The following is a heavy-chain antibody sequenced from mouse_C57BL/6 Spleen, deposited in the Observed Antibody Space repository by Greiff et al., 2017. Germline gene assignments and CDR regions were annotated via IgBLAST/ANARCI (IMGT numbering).Heavy chain of an antibody. CDR2: INPGSGGT. Sequence: VQLQQSGAELVRPGTSVKVSCKASGYAFTNYLIEWVKQRPGQGLEWIGVINPGSGGTNYNEKFKGKATLTADKSSSTAYMQLSSLTSEDSAVYFCARSGGKRAFDYWGQGTTLTVSS. J-gene: IGHJ2*01. V-gene: IGHV1-54*01. CDR3: ARSGGKRAFDY. D-gene: IGHD3-1*01. CDR1: GYAFTNYL.